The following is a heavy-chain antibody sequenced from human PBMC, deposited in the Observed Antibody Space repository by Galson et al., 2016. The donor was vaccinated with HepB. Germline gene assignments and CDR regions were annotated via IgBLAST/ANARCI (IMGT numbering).Heavy chain of an antibody. CDR1: GGTFISYA. CDR3: ARGQHYYASGSYFQGDAFEI. D-gene: IGHD3-10*01. CDR2: IIPIFGTP. Sequence: SVKVSCKASGGTFISYALNWVRQAPGQGLEWMGGIIPIFGTPNYAQNYQGRLMITADKSTSLAYMELSSLRSEDTAMYYCARGQHYYASGSYFQGDAFEIWGLGTTVIVSS. J-gene: IGHJ3*02. V-gene: IGHV1-69*06.